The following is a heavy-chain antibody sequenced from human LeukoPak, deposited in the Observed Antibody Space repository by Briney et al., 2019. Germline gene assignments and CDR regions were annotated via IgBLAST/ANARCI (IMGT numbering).Heavy chain of an antibody. J-gene: IGHJ3*02. CDR2: INPTGGST. V-gene: IGHV1-46*01. CDR1: GYTFTSYG. D-gene: IGHD5-24*01. Sequence: ASVKVSCKASGYTFTSYGISWVRQAPGQGLEWMGIINPTGGSTRNAQKFQGRFSMTGDTSTSTVYMGLSRLRSEDTAVYYCASFYNTNDALDIWGQGTMVTVSS. CDR3: ASFYNTNDALDI.